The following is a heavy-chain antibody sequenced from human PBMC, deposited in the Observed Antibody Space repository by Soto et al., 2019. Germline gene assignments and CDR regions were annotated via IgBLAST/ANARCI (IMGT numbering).Heavy chain of an antibody. V-gene: IGHV4-59*01. CDR1: GDSITSNH. Sequence: SETLSLTCAVSGDSITSNHWNWIRQPPGRALEWIGYIYNSGTTKYNPSLKSRVIISVDTSKNQLSLKLSSVTAADTAVYYCARVSMSTVSWGFDPWGQGTLVTVSS. CDR2: IYNSGTT. CDR3: ARVSMSTVSWGFDP. D-gene: IGHD4-4*01. J-gene: IGHJ5*02.